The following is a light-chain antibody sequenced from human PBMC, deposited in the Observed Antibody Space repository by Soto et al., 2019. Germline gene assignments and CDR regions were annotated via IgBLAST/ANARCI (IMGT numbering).Light chain of an antibody. CDR2: EVS. Sequence: QSVLTQPASVSGTPGQSITISCTGSNSDVGTYDFVSWYQHHPGRAPKLIVSEVSHRPSGISNRFSGSKSGNTASLTISGLQSEDEDDYYCISYTSDDVRYVFGTGTKVTVL. V-gene: IGLV2-14*01. J-gene: IGLJ1*01. CDR3: ISYTSDDVRYV. CDR1: NSDVGTYDF.